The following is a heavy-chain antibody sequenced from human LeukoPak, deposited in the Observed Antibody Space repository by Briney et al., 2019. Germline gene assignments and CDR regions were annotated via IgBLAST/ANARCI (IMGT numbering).Heavy chain of an antibody. V-gene: IGHV3-48*03. CDR1: GFTFSSYE. CDR3: ARDSACSGSYVGYFEY. J-gene: IGHJ4*02. Sequence: GGALTLSRPASGFTFSSYEMNWVRQPPGKGLEWVSCISSSGSTIYYADSVKGRFTISRDNSKNSLYLQMNSVRAEDTDVYYCARDSACSGSYVGYFEYWGQGTLLTVSS. CDR2: ISSSGSTI. D-gene: IGHD3-10*02.